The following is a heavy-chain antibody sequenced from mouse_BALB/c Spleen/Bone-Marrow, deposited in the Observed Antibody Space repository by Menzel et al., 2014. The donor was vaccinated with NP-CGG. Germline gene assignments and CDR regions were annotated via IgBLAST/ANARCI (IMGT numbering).Heavy chain of an antibody. CDR1: GYNFISYW. CDR2: INPSTGYT. Sequence: VQLQQSGAELAKPGASVKMSCKASGYNFISYWMHWVKQRPGQGLEWIGYINPSTGYTEYNQKFKDKATLTADRSSSKVYMQLSSLASEDSAVYYCARNYDYDGGYYAMDYWGQGTSVTVSS. CDR3: ARNYDYDGGYYAMDY. V-gene: IGHV1-7*01. D-gene: IGHD2-4*01. J-gene: IGHJ4*01.